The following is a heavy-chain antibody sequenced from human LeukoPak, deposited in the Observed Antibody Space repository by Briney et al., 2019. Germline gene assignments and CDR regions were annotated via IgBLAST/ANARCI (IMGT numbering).Heavy chain of an antibody. J-gene: IGHJ3*02. V-gene: IGHV4-39*07. CDR3: AKLQRVTMNSFDI. CDR1: GGSISSSSYY. D-gene: IGHD3-22*01. Sequence: SETLSLTCTVSGGSISSSSYYWGWIRQPPGKGLEWIGEVYHSGSTNYNPSLKSRVIISLDKSKNQFSLKLNSVTAADTAVYFCAKLQRVTMNSFDIWGQGALVTVSS. CDR2: VYHSGST.